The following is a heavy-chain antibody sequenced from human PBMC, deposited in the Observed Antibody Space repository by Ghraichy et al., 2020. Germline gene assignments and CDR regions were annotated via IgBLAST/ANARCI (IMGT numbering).Heavy chain of an antibody. J-gene: IGHJ4*02. CDR2: IYYSGST. V-gene: IGHV4-59*08. D-gene: IGHD1-1*01. CDR3: ARGFPEPGTTGFFDY. Sequence: SQTLSLTCTVSGGSISSYYWSWIRQPPGKGLEWIGYIYYSGSTNYNPSLKSRVTISVDTSKNQFSLKLSSVTAADTAVYYCARGFPEPGTTGFFDYWGQGTLVTVSS. CDR1: GGSISSYY.